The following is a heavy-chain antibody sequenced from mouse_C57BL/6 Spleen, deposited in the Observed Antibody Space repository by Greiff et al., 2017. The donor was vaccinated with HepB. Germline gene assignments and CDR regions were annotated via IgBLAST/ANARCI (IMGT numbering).Heavy chain of an antibody. J-gene: IGHJ2*01. CDR1: GFSLTSYA. D-gene: IGHD1-1*02. Sequence: VKLVESGPGLVAPSQSLSITCTVSGFSLTSYAISWVRQPPGKGLERLGVIWTGGGTNYNSALKSRLSISKDNSKSQVFLKMNSLQTDDTARYYCARKGGYYLDYWGQGTTLTVSS. CDR2: IWTGGGT. CDR3: ARKGGYYLDY. V-gene: IGHV2-9-1*01.